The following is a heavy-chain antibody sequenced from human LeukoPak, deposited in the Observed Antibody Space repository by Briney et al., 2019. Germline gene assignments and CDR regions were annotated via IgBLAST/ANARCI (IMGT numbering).Heavy chain of an antibody. Sequence: ASVKVSCKASGYTFTGYYMHWVRQAPGQGLEWMGWINPNSGGTNYAQKFQGRVTMTRDTSISTAYIELSRLRSDDTAVYYCARPPRRYCSGGSCYFDYWGQGTLVTVSS. CDR2: INPNSGGT. J-gene: IGHJ4*02. CDR3: ARPPRRYCSGGSCYFDY. V-gene: IGHV1-2*02. CDR1: GYTFTGYY. D-gene: IGHD2-15*01.